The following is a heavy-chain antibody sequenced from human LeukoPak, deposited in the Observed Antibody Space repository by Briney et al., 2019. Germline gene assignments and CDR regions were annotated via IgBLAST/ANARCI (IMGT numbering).Heavy chain of an antibody. V-gene: IGHV3-23*01. D-gene: IGHD3-16*01. Sequence: GGSLRLSCAASGFTFSSYAMSWVRQAPGKGLEWVSAISGSGGSTYYADSVKGRFTISRDNAKNSLYLQMNSLRAEDTAVYYCAREVQWGNYGMDVWGQGTTVTVSS. CDR3: AREVQWGNYGMDV. CDR1: GFTFSSYA. CDR2: ISGSGGST. J-gene: IGHJ6*02.